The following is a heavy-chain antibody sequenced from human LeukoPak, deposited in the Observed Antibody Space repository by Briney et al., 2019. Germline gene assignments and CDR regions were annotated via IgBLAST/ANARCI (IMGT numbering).Heavy chain of an antibody. CDR2: IYYSGST. D-gene: IGHD6-6*01. CDR3: ARPVWQKYYFDY. CDR1: GGSISSYY. V-gene: IGHV4-59*05. Sequence: SETLSLTCTVSGGSISSYYWSWIRQPPGKGLEWIGSIYYSGSTYYNPSLKSRVTISVDTSKNQFSLKLSSVTAADTAVYYCARPVWQKYYFDYWGQGTLVTVSS. J-gene: IGHJ4*02.